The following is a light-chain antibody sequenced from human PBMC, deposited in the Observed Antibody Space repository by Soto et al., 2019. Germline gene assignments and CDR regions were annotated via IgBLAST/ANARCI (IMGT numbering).Light chain of an antibody. CDR2: STT. Sequence: QPVLTQPPSVSGTPGQRVTISCSGSSSNIGRNTVNWYRQLPGTAPKLLIHSTTQRPSGVPDRFSGSKSGTSASLAISGLQSDDEADYYCATWDDSLKGVIFGGGTKVTVL. V-gene: IGLV1-44*01. J-gene: IGLJ2*01. CDR3: ATWDDSLKGVI. CDR1: SSNIGRNT.